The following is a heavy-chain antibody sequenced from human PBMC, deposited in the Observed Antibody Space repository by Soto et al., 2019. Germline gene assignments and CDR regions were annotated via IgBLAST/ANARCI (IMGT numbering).Heavy chain of an antibody. D-gene: IGHD1-26*01. J-gene: IGHJ3*02. CDR2: IIPILGIV. V-gene: IGHV1-69*02. Sequence: QVQLVQSGAEVKKPGSSVKVSCEASAGTFSSYTISWVRQAPGQGLEWMGKIIPILGIVNNAQKFQGRVTITTNKSTGTTYMELSSLRSEDTAMYYCAIGHGSGRYYIGGFAIWGQATMVTVSS. CDR3: AIGHGSGRYYIGGFAI. CDR1: AGTFSSYT.